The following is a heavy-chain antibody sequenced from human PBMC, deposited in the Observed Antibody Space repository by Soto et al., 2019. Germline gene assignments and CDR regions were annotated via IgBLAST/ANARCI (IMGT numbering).Heavy chain of an antibody. CDR1: GGSITSYY. CDR2: VYYSGFT. Sequence: SETLSLTCTVSGGSITSYYWNWIRQPPGEGLEWIGYVYYSGFTSYNPSLKSRVTISVDTSKNQFSLKLRSVTAADTAVYYCARMGPSYCSGSTCYSEGVWIDHWGQGTLVTVSS. J-gene: IGHJ4*02. V-gene: IGHV4-59*01. CDR3: ARMGPSYCSGSTCYSEGVWIDH. D-gene: IGHD2-15*01.